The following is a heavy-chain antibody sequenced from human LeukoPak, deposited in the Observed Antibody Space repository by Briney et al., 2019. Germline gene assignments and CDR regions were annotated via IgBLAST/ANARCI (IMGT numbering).Heavy chain of an antibody. V-gene: IGHV3-23*01. D-gene: IGHD6-19*01. J-gene: IGHJ4*02. Sequence: PGGSLRLSCAASGFTFANYAMSWVRQAPGKGLEWVSAVTSSGGSTYYADPVKGRFTISRDNSENTLYLQMNSLRAEDTAVYYCAKRGSGWYFDYWGQGTLVTVSS. CDR3: AKRGSGWYFDY. CDR2: VTSSGGST. CDR1: GFTFANYA.